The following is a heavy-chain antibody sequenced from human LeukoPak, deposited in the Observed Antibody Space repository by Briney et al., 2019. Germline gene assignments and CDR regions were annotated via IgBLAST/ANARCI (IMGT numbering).Heavy chain of an antibody. J-gene: IGHJ1*01. CDR2: ISGSGGST. CDR1: GFTFSSYG. Sequence: LTGGSLRLSCAASGFTFSSYGMHWVRQAPGKGLEWVSAISGSGGSTYYADSVKGRFTISRDNSKNTLYLQMNSLRAEDTAVYYCAKDGNIVVVVAAPEYFQHWGQGTLVTVSS. CDR3: AKDGNIVVVVAAPEYFQH. D-gene: IGHD2-15*01. V-gene: IGHV3-23*01.